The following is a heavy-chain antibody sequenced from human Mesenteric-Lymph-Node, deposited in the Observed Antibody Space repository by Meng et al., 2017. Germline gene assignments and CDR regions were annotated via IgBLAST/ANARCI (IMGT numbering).Heavy chain of an antibody. J-gene: IGHJ4*02. CDR3: AGVGAYCGGDCYHPR. CDR1: GGSLSSRNW. Sequence: GQLEESGPGLVPPSGPPSLTFPGSGGSLSSRNWWSWVRQPPGKGLEWIGEIYHSGSTNYNPSLKSRVTISVDESKNQFSLRLSSVTAADTAVYYCAGVGAYCGGDCYHPRWGQGTLVTVSS. D-gene: IGHD2-21*02. V-gene: IGHV4-4*02. CDR2: IYHSGST.